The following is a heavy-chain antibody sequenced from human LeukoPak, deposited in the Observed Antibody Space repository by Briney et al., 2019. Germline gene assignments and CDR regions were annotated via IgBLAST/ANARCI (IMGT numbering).Heavy chain of an antibody. CDR2: IFGSGGSP. CDR1: GFTFNSYA. J-gene: IGHJ4*02. CDR3: GKTTVGYSSGRYPGWPVDY. V-gene: IGHV3-23*01. D-gene: IGHD2-15*01. Sequence: GGSLRLSCAASGFTFNSYAMYWVRQAPGKGLEWISGIFGSGGSPHYADSVKGRFTISRDNSQNTVYLRLDSLRVEDTAIYYCGKTTVGYSSGRYPGWPVDYWGQGALVTVSS.